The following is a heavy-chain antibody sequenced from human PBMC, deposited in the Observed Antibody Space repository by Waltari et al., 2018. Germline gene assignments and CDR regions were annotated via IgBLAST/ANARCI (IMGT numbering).Heavy chain of an antibody. Sequence: QVQLQQWGAGLLKPSETLSLTCAVYGGSFSGYYWSWLRQPPGKGLEWIGEINHSGSTNYNPSLKSRVTISVDTSKNQFSLKLSSVTAADTAVYYCARGNYGGNSPGFNWFDPWGQGTLVTVSS. J-gene: IGHJ5*02. CDR1: GGSFSGYY. V-gene: IGHV4-34*01. CDR3: ARGNYGGNSPGFNWFDP. CDR2: INHSGST. D-gene: IGHD2-21*02.